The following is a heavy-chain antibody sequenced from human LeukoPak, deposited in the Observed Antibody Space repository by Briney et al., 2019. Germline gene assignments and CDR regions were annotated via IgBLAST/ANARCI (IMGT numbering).Heavy chain of an antibody. Sequence: PSETLSLTCTVSGGSISSYYWSWIRRHPGKGLEWIGYIYYSGSTYYNPSLKSRVTISVDTSKNQFSLKLSSVTAADTAVYYCARETREGLDYWGQGTLVTVSS. J-gene: IGHJ4*02. V-gene: IGHV4-59*06. CDR1: GGSISSYY. CDR2: IYYSGST. CDR3: ARETREGLDY. D-gene: IGHD4-23*01.